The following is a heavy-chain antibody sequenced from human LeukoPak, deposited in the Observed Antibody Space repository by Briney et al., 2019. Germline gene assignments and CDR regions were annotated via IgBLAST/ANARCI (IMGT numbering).Heavy chain of an antibody. CDR3: ARKKDYGDYVDY. CDR2: IYHSGNT. V-gene: IGHV4-30-2*01. D-gene: IGHD4-17*01. J-gene: IGHJ4*02. CDR1: GASISSGGYS. Sequence: SQTLSLTCAVSGASISSGGYSWNWIRLPPGKGLEWIANIYHSGNTYYNPSLRSRVTISVGTSKNQFSLMLSSVTAADTALYYCARKKDYGDYVDYWGQGTLVTVSS.